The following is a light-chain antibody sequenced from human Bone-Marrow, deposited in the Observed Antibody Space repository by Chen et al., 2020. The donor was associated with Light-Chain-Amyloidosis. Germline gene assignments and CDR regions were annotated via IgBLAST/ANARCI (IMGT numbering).Light chain of an antibody. V-gene: IGLV3-21*02. CDR2: DDS. CDR3: QVWDSLSDQVV. J-gene: IGLJ2*01. CDR1: NLGSTS. Sequence: SYVLTQPSSVSVAPGQTATIPCGGNNLGSTSVHWYQQTPGQAPLLVVYDDSDRPSGIPERLSGYNAGNTATLTISRVEAGDEADYYCQVWDSLSDQVVFGGGTKLTVL.